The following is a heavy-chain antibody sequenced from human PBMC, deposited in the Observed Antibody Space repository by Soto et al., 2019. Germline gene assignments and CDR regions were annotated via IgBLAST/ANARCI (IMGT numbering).Heavy chain of an antibody. J-gene: IGHJ6*02. CDR3: ARGGSYGSGTYSFDGPKAYYYFGMDV. CDR1: GFTFSTYA. CDR2: ISDDGSNQ. D-gene: IGHD3-10*01. Sequence: GGSLRLSCAASGFTFSTYAIHWVRQAPGKGLEWVAVISDDGSNQYYADSVKGRFTISRDNSRNTLYLQMNSLRAEDTAVYYCARGGSYGSGTYSFDGPKAYYYFGMDVWGPGTTVTVSS. V-gene: IGHV3-30*04.